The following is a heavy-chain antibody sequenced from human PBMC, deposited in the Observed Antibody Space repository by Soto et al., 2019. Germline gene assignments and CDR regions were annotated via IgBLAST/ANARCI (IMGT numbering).Heavy chain of an antibody. J-gene: IGHJ6*02. CDR2: INAGNGNT. V-gene: IGHV1-3*01. CDR1: GYTFTIYA. D-gene: IGHD3-3*01. CDR3: ARDCKPNKIFGVVPFNGMDV. Sequence: ASVNVSFKASGYTFTIYAMHWVRHAPLQRLEWMGWINAGNGNTKYSQKFQGRVTITRDTSASTAYMELSSLRSEDTAVYYCARDCKPNKIFGVVPFNGMDVWGQGPTVTVSS.